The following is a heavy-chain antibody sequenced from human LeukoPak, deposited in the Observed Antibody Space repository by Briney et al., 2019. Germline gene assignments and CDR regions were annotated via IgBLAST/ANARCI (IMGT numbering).Heavy chain of an antibody. CDR1: GFIYNNYW. CDR2: ISGSGGST. CDR3: AKRLYGGNRSPFDY. V-gene: IGHV3-23*01. D-gene: IGHD4-23*01. J-gene: IGHJ4*02. Sequence: PGGSLRLSCAVSGFIYNNYWMSWVRQAPGKGLEWVSAISGSGGSTYYADSVKGRFTISRDNSKNTLYLQMNSLRAEDTAVYYCAKRLYGGNRSPFDYWGQGTLVTVSS.